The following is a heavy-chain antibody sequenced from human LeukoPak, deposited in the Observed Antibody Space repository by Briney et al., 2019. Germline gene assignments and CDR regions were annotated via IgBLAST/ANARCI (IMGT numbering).Heavy chain of an antibody. CDR2: IYYSGST. J-gene: IGHJ6*02. Sequence: SETLSLTCTVSGGSISSYYWSWIRQPPGKGLEWIGYIYYSGSTNYNPSLKSRVTISVDTSKNQFSLKLSSVTAADTAVYYCTRTSGSYFYYYGMDVWGQGTTVTVSS. V-gene: IGHV4-59*01. CDR1: GGSISSYY. D-gene: IGHD1-26*01. CDR3: TRTSGSYFYYYGMDV.